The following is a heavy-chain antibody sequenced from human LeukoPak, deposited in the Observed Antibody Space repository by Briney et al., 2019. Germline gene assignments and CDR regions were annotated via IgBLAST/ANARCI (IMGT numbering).Heavy chain of an antibody. D-gene: IGHD6-19*01. Sequence: GGSLRLSCAASGFTFSSYDMHWVRQAPGKGLEWVAFIRYDGTNVYDADSVKGRFTISRDNSKNTLYLQMNSLRAGDTAVYYCAREQYSSGWFSVAAVDYWGQGTLVTVSS. V-gene: IGHV3-30*02. J-gene: IGHJ4*02. CDR1: GFTFSSYD. CDR2: IRYDGTNV. CDR3: AREQYSSGWFSVAAVDY.